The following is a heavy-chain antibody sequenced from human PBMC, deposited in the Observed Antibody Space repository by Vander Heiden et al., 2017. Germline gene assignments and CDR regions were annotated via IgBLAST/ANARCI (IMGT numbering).Heavy chain of an antibody. J-gene: IGHJ6*02. CDR3: AKNLGYCSGGSCYYYGMDV. Sequence: EVQLLESGGGLVQPGGSLRPSCAASGFTFSSYAMSWVRQAPGKGLEWVSAISGSGGSTYYADSVKGRFTISRDNSKNTLYLQMNSLRAEDTAVYYCAKNLGYCSGGSCYYYGMDVWGQGTTVTVSS. V-gene: IGHV3-23*01. D-gene: IGHD2-15*01. CDR1: GFTFSSYA. CDR2: ISGSGGST.